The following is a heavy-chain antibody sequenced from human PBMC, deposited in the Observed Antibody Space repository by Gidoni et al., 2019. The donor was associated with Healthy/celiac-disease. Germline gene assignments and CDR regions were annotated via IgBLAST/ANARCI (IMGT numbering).Heavy chain of an antibody. V-gene: IGHV3-30-3*01. J-gene: IGHJ4*02. Sequence: QGQLVESGGGVDQPGRSLRLPCAASGFTFSSYAMHWVRQAPGNGLEWVAVISYDGSNKYYADSVKGRFTISRDNSKNTLYLQMNSLRAEDTAVYYCAREGFGELAAFDYWGQGTLVTVSS. D-gene: IGHD3-10*01. CDR1: GFTFSSYA. CDR3: AREGFGELAAFDY. CDR2: ISYDGSNK.